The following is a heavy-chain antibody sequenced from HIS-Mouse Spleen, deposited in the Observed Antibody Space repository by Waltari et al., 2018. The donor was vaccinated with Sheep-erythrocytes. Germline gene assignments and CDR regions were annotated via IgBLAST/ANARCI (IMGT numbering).Heavy chain of an antibody. V-gene: IGHV1-2*02. CDR2: INPNSGGT. D-gene: IGHD1-26*01. CDR3: AGYSGSLDY. Sequence: QVQLVQSGAEVKKHGASVQGSCKASAYTFTGYYMHWVRQAPGQGIEWMGWINPNSGGTNYAQKFQGRVTMTRDTSISTAYMELSRLRSDDTAVYYCAGYSGSLDYWGQGTLVTVSS. J-gene: IGHJ4*02. CDR1: AYTFTGYY.